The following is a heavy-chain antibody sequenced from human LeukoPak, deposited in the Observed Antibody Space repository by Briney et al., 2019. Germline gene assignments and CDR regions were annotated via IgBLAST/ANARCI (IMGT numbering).Heavy chain of an antibody. D-gene: IGHD6-13*01. CDR3: AKEYSSSSDFQH. V-gene: IGHV3-30*18. CDR1: GFTFSSYG. J-gene: IGHJ1*01. CDR2: ISYDGSNK. Sequence: PGGSLRLSCAASGFTFSSYGMHWVRQAPGKGLEWVAVISYDGSNKYYADSVKGRFTISRDNSKNTLYLQMNSLRAEDTAVYYCAKEYSSSSDFQHWGQGTLVTVSS.